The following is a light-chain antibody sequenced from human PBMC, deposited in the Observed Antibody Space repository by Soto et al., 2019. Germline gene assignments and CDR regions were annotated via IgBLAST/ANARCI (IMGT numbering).Light chain of an antibody. CDR2: EDN. Sequence: NFMLTQPHSVSESPGKTVTISCTRSSGSIASNYVQWYQQRPGSAPTTVIYEDNQRPSGVPDRFSGSIDSSSNSASLTISGLKTEDEADYYCQSYDSGNPYVVFGGGTKLTVL. J-gene: IGLJ2*01. CDR1: SGSIASNY. V-gene: IGLV6-57*03. CDR3: QSYDSGNPYVV.